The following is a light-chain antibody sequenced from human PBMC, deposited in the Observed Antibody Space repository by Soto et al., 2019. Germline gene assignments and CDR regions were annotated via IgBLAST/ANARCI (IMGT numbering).Light chain of an antibody. V-gene: IGKV1-33*01. Sequence: DVQMTQSPSSLSASVGDRVTITCQASRGVKKYVYWYQQKPGKAPKLLVYDASTLEAGVPSRFRGRGSETHFTFTITSLHPEDFATYFWPQYDNIPLPFGGGTKV. CDR1: RGVKKY. CDR2: DAS. J-gene: IGKJ4*01. CDR3: PQYDNIPLP.